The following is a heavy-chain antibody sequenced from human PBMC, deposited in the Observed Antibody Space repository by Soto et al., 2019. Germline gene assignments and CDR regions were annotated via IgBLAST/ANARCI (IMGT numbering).Heavy chain of an antibody. CDR1: GGSISSYY. V-gene: IGHV4-59*08. D-gene: IGHD6-13*01. Sequence: QVQLQESGPGLVKPSETLSLTCTVSGGSISSYYWSWIRQPPGKGLEWIGYIYNSGSTNYNPSLKSRVTISVDTSKNQFSLKLSSVTAADTAVYYCARGSTGYSRSWYRYWGQGNLVTVSS. J-gene: IGHJ4*02. CDR2: IYNSGST. CDR3: ARGSTGYSRSWYRY.